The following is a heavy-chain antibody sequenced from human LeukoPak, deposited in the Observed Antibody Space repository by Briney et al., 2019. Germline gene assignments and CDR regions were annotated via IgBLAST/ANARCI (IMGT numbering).Heavy chain of an antibody. J-gene: IGHJ3*02. CDR3: ARDARDDSSGYYDAFDI. Sequence: PSETLSLTCTVSGGSISSYYWSWIRQPPGKGRGGMGYIYYSGSTNYNPSLKSRVTISVDTSKNQFSLKLSSVTAADTAVYHCARDARDDSSGYYDAFDIWGQGTMVTVSS. CDR1: GGSISSYY. CDR2: IYYSGST. D-gene: IGHD3-22*01. V-gene: IGHV4-59*01.